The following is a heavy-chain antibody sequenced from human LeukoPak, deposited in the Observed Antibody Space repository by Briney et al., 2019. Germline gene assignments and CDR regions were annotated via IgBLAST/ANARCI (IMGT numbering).Heavy chain of an antibody. Sequence: SETLSLTYGVYGESFSGDYCSWIRQPPGKGLEWIGEINQSGSTNYIPSLKSRVTKSVDTSKNQFSLKLISVTAADTAVYYCARGRWLQYETWGQGTLVTVSS. D-gene: IGHD5-24*01. J-gene: IGHJ5*02. V-gene: IGHV4-34*01. CDR2: INQSGST. CDR3: ARGRWLQYET. CDR1: GESFSGDY.